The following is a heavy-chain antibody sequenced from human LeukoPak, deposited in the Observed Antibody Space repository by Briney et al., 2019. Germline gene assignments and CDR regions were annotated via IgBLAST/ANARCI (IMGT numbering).Heavy chain of an antibody. V-gene: IGHV4-34*01. CDR3: SRANAGFWSGFPERRGNYFDY. CDR2: INHSGST. Sequence: PSETLSLTCAVYGGSFSGYYWSWIRQPPGKGLEWIGEINHSGSTNYNPSLKSRVTISVDTSKNQFSLKLSSVTAADTAVYYCSRANAGFWSGFPERRGNYFDYWGQGTLVTVSS. D-gene: IGHD3-3*01. J-gene: IGHJ4*02. CDR1: GGSFSGYY.